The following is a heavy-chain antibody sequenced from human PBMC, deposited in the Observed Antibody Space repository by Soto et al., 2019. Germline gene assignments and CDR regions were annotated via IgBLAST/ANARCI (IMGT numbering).Heavy chain of an antibody. J-gene: IGHJ4*02. V-gene: IGHV3-15*01. CDR3: TAVEMATIIGYFDY. D-gene: IGHD5-12*01. Sequence: GGSLRLSCAASGFTFSNAWMSWVRQAPGKGLEWVGRIKSKTDGGTTDYAAPVKGRFTNSRDYAKNTLYLQMNSLKTEDTAVYYCTAVEMATIIGYFDYWGQGTLVTVSS. CDR2: IKSKTDGGTT. CDR1: GFTFSNAW.